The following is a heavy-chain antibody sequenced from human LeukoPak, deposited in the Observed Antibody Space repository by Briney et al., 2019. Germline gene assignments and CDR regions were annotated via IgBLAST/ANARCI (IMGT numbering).Heavy chain of an antibody. CDR1: GYSISSGYY. D-gene: IGHD3-22*01. CDR3: ARGTGWFLLDY. J-gene: IGHJ4*02. CDR2: IYHSGRT. Sequence: SETLSLTCTVSGYSISSGYYWGWIRQPPGKGLEWIGSIYHSGRTFYNPSLKSRVTISVDTSKNQFSLKLTSVTAADTAVYYCARGTGWFLLDYWGQGTLVTVSS. V-gene: IGHV4-38-2*02.